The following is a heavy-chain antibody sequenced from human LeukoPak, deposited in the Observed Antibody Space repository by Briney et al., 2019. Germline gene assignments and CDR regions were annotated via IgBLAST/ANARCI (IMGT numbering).Heavy chain of an antibody. CDR2: IYSGGSR. CDR3: ARDGYFDL. CDR1: GFTISSNY. V-gene: IGHV3-53*01. J-gene: IGHJ2*01. Sequence: GGSLRLSCVASGFTISSNYTSWVRQAPGKGLEWVSVIYSGGSRFYADSVKGRFSISRDNSKNTLYLQMSSLRAEDTAVYYCARDGYFDLWGRGTLVTVSS.